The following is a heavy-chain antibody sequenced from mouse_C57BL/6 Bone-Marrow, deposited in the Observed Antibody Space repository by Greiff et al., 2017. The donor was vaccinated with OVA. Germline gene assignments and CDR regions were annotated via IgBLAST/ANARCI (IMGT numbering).Heavy chain of an antibody. CDR3: TRVLPDWYFDV. CDR2: IDPETGGT. Sequence: QVQLKESGAELVRPGASVTLSCKASGYTFTDYEMHWVKQTPVHGLEWIGAIDPETGGTAYNQKFKGKAILTADKASSTAYMELRSLTSEDSAVYYCTRVLPDWYFDVWGTGTTVTVSS. J-gene: IGHJ1*03. D-gene: IGHD1-1*01. V-gene: IGHV1-15*01. CDR1: GYTFTDYE.